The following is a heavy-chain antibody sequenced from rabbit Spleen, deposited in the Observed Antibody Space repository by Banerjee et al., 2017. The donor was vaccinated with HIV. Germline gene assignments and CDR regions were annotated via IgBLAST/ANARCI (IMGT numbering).Heavy chain of an antibody. CDR1: GFSFSSTYY. Sequence: QSLEESGGDLVKPGASLTLTCTASGFSFSSTYYMCWVRQAPGKGLEWIACIYGGSSGQTYYATWAKGRFTISKTSSTTVTLQMTSLTAADTATYFCARDTSSSFSSYGMDLWGPGTLVTVS. V-gene: IGHV1S40*01. CDR2: IYGGSSGQT. D-gene: IGHD1-1*01. J-gene: IGHJ6*01. CDR3: ARDTSSSFSSYGMDL.